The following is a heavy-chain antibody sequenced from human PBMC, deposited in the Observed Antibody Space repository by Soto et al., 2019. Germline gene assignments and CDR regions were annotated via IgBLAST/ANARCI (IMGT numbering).Heavy chain of an antibody. J-gene: IGHJ4*02. V-gene: IGHV3-23*01. CDR2: ISGSGTNT. Sequence: TGGSLRLSCVASGFSFSSYPMTWVRQAPGKGLEWVSVISGSGTNTYYAESVKGRFTISRDSSQNTLYLQMNSLRAEDTAVYYCAKEKPTTTCFDSWGQGTLVTVSS. D-gene: IGHD1-1*01. CDR3: AKEKPTTTCFDS. CDR1: GFSFSSYP.